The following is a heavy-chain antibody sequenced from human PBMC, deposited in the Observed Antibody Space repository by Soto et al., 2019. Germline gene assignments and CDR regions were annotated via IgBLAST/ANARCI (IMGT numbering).Heavy chain of an antibody. CDR3: ARDGGYCSSTSCPAGWFDP. D-gene: IGHD2-2*01. CDR2: INPSGGST. V-gene: IGHV1-46*03. J-gene: IGHJ5*02. Sequence: ASVKVSCKASGYTFTSYYMHLVRQAPGQGLEWMGIINPSGGSTSYAQKFQGRVTMTRDTSTSTVYMELSSLRSEDTAVYYCARDGGYCSSTSCPAGWFDPWGQGTLVTVSS. CDR1: GYTFTSYY.